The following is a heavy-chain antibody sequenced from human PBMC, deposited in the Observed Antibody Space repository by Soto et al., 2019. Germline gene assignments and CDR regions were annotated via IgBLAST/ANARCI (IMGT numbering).Heavy chain of an antibody. D-gene: IGHD3-22*01. Sequence: QLQLQESGPGLVKPSETLSLTCTVSGGSISSSSYYWGWIRQPPGKGLEWIGSMYYSGSTYYNPSLKSRVTVSVDTSKNHSSLKLSSVTAADTAMYYCASQPYDSSGYYYGAWGQGTLVTVSS. V-gene: IGHV4-39*02. CDR2: MYYSGST. J-gene: IGHJ5*02. CDR1: GGSISSSSYY. CDR3: ASQPYDSSGYYYGA.